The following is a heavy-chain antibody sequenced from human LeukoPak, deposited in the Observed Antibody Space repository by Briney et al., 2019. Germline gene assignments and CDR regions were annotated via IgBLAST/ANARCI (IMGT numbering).Heavy chain of an antibody. J-gene: IGHJ3*02. CDR1: GFTFSSYG. CDR2: ISYDGSNK. V-gene: IGHV3-30*18. D-gene: IGHD2-15*01. CDR3: AKGDYCSGGSCYRNAFDI. Sequence: GRSLRLSCAASGFTFSSYGMHWVRQAPGKGLEWVAVISYDGSNKYYADSVKGRFTISRDNFKNTLYLQMNSLRAEDTAVYYCAKGDYCSGGSCYRNAFDIWGQGTMVTVSS.